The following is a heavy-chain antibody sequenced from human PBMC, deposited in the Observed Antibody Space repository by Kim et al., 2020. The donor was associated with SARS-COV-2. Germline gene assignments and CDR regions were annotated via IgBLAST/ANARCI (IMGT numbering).Heavy chain of an antibody. CDR2: ISYDGSNK. CDR1: GFTFSSYG. D-gene: IGHD3-10*01. Sequence: GGSLRLSCAASGFTFSSYGMHWVRQAPGKGLEWVAVISYDGSNKYYADSVKGRFTISRDNSKNTLYLQMNSLRAEDTAVYYCAKCAMVLIGMDVWGQGTT. J-gene: IGHJ6*02. CDR3: AKCAMVLIGMDV. V-gene: IGHV3-30*18.